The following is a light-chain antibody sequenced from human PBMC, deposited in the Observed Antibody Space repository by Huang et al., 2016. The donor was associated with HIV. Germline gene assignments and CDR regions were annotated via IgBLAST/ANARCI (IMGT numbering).Light chain of an antibody. CDR3: QQSFNTPPYT. Sequence: DIQMTQSPSSLSASVGDRVTITCRASQTIITYLNWYQQKPGKAPKLLIYGASSLHSGVPSRFSGSVSGTDFTLTISSLQPDDFATYYCQQSFNTPPYTFGQGTKLEIK. CDR1: QTIITY. CDR2: GAS. J-gene: IGKJ2*01. V-gene: IGKV1-39*01.